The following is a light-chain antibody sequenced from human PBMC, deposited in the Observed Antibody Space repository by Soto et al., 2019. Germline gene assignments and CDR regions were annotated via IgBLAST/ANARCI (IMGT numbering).Light chain of an antibody. V-gene: IGKV1-39*01. CDR3: QQSYSTLLT. Sequence: DIQMTQSPSSLSASVGDRVTITCRASQSISSYLNWYQQKPGKAPKLLIYAASSLQSGVPSRFSGSGSRTDFTLTISSLQPEDFATYYCQQSYSTLLTFGGGTRLEIK. CDR1: QSISSY. CDR2: AAS. J-gene: IGKJ5*01.